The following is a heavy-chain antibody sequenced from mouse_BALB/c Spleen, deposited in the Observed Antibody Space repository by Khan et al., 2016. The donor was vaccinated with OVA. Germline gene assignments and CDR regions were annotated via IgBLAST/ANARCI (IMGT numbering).Heavy chain of an antibody. CDR3: TRLAYYYDSEGFDY. Sequence: EVELVESGGDLVKPGGSLKLSCAASGFSFSTYGMSWVRQTPDKRLEWVATVSPGGSYTYYPDSVKGRFTISRDNAKNTLYLQMSGLKSEDTAMFYCTRLAYYYDSEGFDYWGQGTLVTVSA. CDR1: GFSFSTYG. V-gene: IGHV5-6*01. CDR2: VSPGGSYT. D-gene: IGHD1-1*01. J-gene: IGHJ3*01.